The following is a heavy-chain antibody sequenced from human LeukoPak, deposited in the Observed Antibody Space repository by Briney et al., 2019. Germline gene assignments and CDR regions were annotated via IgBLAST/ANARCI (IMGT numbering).Heavy chain of an antibody. Sequence: GGSLRLSCAASGFTFSSNAMCWVRQAPGKGLEWVSLISGTGGTTYYADSVKGRLTISRGNSKNTLYLQMNSLRVEDTAVYYCAKDAHSGSYFDYWGQGILVTVSS. D-gene: IGHD1-26*01. J-gene: IGHJ4*01. CDR1: GFTFSSNA. CDR2: ISGTGGTT. V-gene: IGHV3-23*01. CDR3: AKDAHSGSYFDY.